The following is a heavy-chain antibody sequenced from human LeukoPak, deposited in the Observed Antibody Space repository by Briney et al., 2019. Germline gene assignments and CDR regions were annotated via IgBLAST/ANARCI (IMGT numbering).Heavy chain of an antibody. CDR2: IYYRGGT. J-gene: IGHJ4*02. CDR3: ARDRCSGGSCFHLDY. CDR1: GGSISSGGYY. V-gene: IGHV4-39*07. Sequence: SQTLSLACTVSGGSISSGGYYWSWIRQPPGKGLEWIGSIYYRGGTYYNPPLKSRITLSVDTSKNQFSLKLSSVTAADTALYYCARDRCSGGSCFHLDYWGQGALVTVSS. D-gene: IGHD2-15*01.